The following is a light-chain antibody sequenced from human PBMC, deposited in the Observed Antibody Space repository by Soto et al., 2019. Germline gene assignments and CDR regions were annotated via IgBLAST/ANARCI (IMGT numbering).Light chain of an antibody. CDR3: QQYFSPPFT. V-gene: IGKV4-1*01. Sequence: DIVMTQSPDSLAVSLGERATINCKSSQSVLDSSNNKNYLAWYQQKPGQPPKLLIYWASTRESGVPDRFSGSGSGTDFTLTISSLQAEDVAVSSCQQYFSPPFTFGPGTKVDIK. CDR2: WAS. J-gene: IGKJ3*01. CDR1: QSVLDSSNNKNY.